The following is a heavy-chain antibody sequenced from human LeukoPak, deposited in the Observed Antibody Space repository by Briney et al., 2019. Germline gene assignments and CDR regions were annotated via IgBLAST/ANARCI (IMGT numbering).Heavy chain of an antibody. D-gene: IGHD3-16*02. Sequence: PGGSLRLSXAASGFTFSNAWMSWVRQAPGKGLEWVGRIKSKTDGGTTDYAAPVKGRFTISRDDSKNTLYLQMNSLKTEDTAVYYCTTDPDYAWGSYRSTVLEFDYWGQGTLVTVSS. CDR1: GFTFSNAW. J-gene: IGHJ4*02. V-gene: IGHV3-15*01. CDR2: IKSKTDGGTT. CDR3: TTDPDYAWGSYRSTVLEFDY.